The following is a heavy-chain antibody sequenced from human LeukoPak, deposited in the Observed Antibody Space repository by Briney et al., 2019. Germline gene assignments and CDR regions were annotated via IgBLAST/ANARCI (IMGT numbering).Heavy chain of an antibody. Sequence: GGSLRLSCAASGFTFSSYGMHWVRQAPGKGLEWVAVIWYDGSSKYYADSVKGRFTISRDNSKNTLYLQMNSLRAEDTAVYYCARRGHNWYYVDYWGQGTLVTVSS. V-gene: IGHV3-33*01. CDR2: IWYDGSSK. CDR3: ARRGHNWYYVDY. J-gene: IGHJ4*02. D-gene: IGHD1-7*01. CDR1: GFTFSSYG.